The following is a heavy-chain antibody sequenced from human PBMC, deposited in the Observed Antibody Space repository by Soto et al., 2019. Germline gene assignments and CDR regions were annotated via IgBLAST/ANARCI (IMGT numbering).Heavy chain of an antibody. CDR3: ARRDTSGFLRYFDN. CDR2: IVPNVGTV. J-gene: IGHJ4*02. Sequence: QMQLVQSGAEVKKPGSSVKVSCKASGGTLSSFINYPINWVRQPPGQGLEWMGGIVPNVGTVNYAQKFQGRVTITADKSTGTADMELSSLRSEDTALYYCARRDTSGFLRYFDNWGQGTLVTVSS. CDR1: GGTLSSFINYP. D-gene: IGHD3-3*01. V-gene: IGHV1-69*06.